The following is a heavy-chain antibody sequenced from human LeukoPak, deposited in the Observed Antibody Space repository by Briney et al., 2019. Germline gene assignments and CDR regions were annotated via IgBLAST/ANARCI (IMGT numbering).Heavy chain of an antibody. CDR1: GFTFSSYG. CDR3: AKDTGIAAGPPDYGMDV. CDR2: ISYDGSNK. Sequence: PGGSLRLSCAASGFTFSSYGVHWVRQAPGKGLEWVAVISYDGSNKYYADSVKGRFTISRDNSKNTLYLQMNSLRAEDTAVYYCAKDTGIAAGPPDYGMDVWGQGTTVTVSS. V-gene: IGHV3-30*18. J-gene: IGHJ6*02. D-gene: IGHD6-13*01.